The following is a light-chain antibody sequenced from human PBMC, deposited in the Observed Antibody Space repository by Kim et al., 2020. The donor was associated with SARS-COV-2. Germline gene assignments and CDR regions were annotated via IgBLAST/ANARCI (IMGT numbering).Light chain of an antibody. V-gene: IGKV3-11*01. CDR1: QSVSSY. Sequence: EIVLTQSPATLSLSPGERATLSCRASQSVSSYLAWYQQKPGQAPRLLIYDASNRATGIPARFSGSGSGTEFTLTISSLQPEDFATYYCLQHNDYPRTFGQGTKVDIK. CDR2: DAS. J-gene: IGKJ1*01. CDR3: LQHNDYPRT.